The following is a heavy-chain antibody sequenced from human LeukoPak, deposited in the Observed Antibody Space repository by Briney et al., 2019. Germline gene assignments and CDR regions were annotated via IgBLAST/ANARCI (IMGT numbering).Heavy chain of an antibody. J-gene: IGHJ4*02. CDR1: GGSISNYY. CDR2: ISYSGNT. D-gene: IGHD3-10*01. V-gene: IGHV4-59*08. Sequence: PSETLSLTCTVSGGSISNYYWTWIRQPPGKGLEWIGFISYSGNTNYNPSLKSRVTISLDTSKNRFSLKLSSVTAADTAVYYCARTRYYYNSRSYGAPYYFDYWGQGTLVTVSS. CDR3: ARTRYYYNSRSYGAPYYFDY.